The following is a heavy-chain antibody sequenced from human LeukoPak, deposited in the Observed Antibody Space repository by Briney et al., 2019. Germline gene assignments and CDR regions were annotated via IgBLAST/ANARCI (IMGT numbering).Heavy chain of an antibody. CDR3: ARDLTYYYGMDV. V-gene: IGHV3-48*02. Sequence: GGSLRLSCAASGFTFSSYSMNWFRQAPGKGLEGVSYISSSSSTIYYADSVKGRFTISRDNAKNSLYLQMNSLRDEDTAVYYCARDLTYYYGMDVWGQGTTVTVSS. J-gene: IGHJ6*02. CDR2: ISSSSSTI. CDR1: GFTFSSYS.